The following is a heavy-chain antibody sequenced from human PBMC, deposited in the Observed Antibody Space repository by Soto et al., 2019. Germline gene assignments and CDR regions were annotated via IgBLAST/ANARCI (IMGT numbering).Heavy chain of an antibody. CDR3: TTEDGYSPY. CDR2: IRSKIHGGTI. CDR1: GFTFSSAW. D-gene: IGHD3-22*01. Sequence: GGSLRLSCAASGFTFSSAWMNWVRQAPGKGLEWVGRIRSKIHGGTIDYVAPVKGRFTISRDDSKNTLYLQMNSLKTEDTAVYYCTTEDGYSPYWGHGTLVTVSS. J-gene: IGHJ4*01. V-gene: IGHV3-15*07.